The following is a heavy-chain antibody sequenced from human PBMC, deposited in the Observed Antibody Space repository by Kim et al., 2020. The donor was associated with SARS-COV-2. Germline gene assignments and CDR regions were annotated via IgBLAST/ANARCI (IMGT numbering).Heavy chain of an antibody. D-gene: IGHD3-16*01. V-gene: IGHV3-30*01. Sequence: GRFTISRDNSKNTLYLQMNSLRAEDTAVYYCARFIQNDYVWGSYAYYFDYWGQGTLVTVSS. J-gene: IGHJ4*02. CDR3: ARFIQNDYVWGSYAYYFDY.